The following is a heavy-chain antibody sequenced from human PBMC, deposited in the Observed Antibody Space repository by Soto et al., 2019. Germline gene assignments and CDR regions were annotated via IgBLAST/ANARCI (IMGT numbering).Heavy chain of an antibody. V-gene: IGHV3-53*01. Sequence: EVQLVESGEGLIQPGGSLRLSSAASGFTVSSNYMSWVRQAPGKGLEWVSVIYSGGSTYYADSVKGRFTISRDNSKNTLYLQMNSLRAEDTAVYYCARDRVESGYPEYFQHWGQGTLVTVSS. D-gene: IGHD3-22*01. CDR3: ARDRVESGYPEYFQH. CDR1: GFTVSSNY. J-gene: IGHJ1*01. CDR2: IYSGGST.